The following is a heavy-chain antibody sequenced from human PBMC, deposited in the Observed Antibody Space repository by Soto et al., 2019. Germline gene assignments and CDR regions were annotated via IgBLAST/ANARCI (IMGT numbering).Heavy chain of an antibody. CDR1: GGSISSGDYY. V-gene: IGHV4-30-4*01. D-gene: IGHD4-17*01. CDR2: IYYSGST. Sequence: QVQLQESGPGLVKPSQTLSLTCTVSGGSISSGDYYWSWIRQPPGKGLEWIGYIYYSGSTYYNPSRRSRVSISVDTSKTQFSLKLSSVTAADTAVYYCARGVRWLDAFDIWGQGTMVTVSS. J-gene: IGHJ3*02. CDR3: ARGVRWLDAFDI.